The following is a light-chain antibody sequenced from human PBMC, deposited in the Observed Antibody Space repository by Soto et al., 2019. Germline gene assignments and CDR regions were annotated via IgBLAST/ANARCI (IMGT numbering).Light chain of an antibody. CDR3: SSYAGSNNVV. J-gene: IGLJ2*01. CDR1: SSDVGGYNY. Sequence: QSALTQPPSASGSPGQSVTISCTGTSSDVGGYNYVSWYQQHPGKAPKLMIYEVSKRPSGVPDRFSGSKSGNTASLPVSGLQAEDEADYYCSSYAGSNNVVFGGGTKLTLL. CDR2: EVS. V-gene: IGLV2-8*01.